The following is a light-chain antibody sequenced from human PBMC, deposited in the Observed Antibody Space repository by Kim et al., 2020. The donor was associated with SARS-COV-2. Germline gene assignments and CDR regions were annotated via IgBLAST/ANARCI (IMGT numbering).Light chain of an antibody. CDR1: QGITNY. V-gene: IGKV1-27*01. CDR2: AAS. CDR3: QKYSRAPWT. J-gene: IGKJ1*01. Sequence: ASVGDRVTITCRASQGITNYLAWYQQKAGKVPKLLIYAASTLQSGVPSRFIGSGSGTDFTLTISSLQPEDVATYYCQKYSRAPWTFGQGTKVDIK.